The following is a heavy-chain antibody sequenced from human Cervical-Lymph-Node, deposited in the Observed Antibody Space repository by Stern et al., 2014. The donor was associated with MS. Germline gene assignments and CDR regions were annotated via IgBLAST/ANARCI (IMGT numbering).Heavy chain of an antibody. Sequence: EVQLVQSGAEMKKPGESLKISCKGSGYSFTLYWIGWVRQMPGKGLEWKGIIYPGDSDTSYSPSFKDQVHIPADKSISTAYLQWSSLKASDTAMYYCAALVRGSYFYWGQGTLVTVSS. J-gene: IGHJ4*02. CDR3: AALVRGSYFY. CDR1: GYSFTLYW. V-gene: IGHV5-51*01. D-gene: IGHD1-26*01. CDR2: IYPGDSDT.